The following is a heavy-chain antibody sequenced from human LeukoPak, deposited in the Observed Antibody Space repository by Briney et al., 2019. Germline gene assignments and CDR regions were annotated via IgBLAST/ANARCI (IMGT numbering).Heavy chain of an antibody. CDR3: AKDYYYDSSGYTYFDY. D-gene: IGHD3-22*01. V-gene: IGHV3-9*03. Sequence: GGSRRFSFLASGFTFNNIPRHWVRQAQGKGWEWVSGISWNSVTIGYADSVKGRFTISRDNAKNSLYLQMNSLRAEDMAFYYCAKDYYYDSSGYTYFDYWGQGALVTVSS. CDR2: ISWNSVTI. J-gene: IGHJ4*02. CDR1: GFTFNNIP.